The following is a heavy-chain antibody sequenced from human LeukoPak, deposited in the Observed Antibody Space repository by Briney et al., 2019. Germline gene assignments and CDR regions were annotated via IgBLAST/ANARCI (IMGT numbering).Heavy chain of an antibody. CDR3: ARDRQQWLEEDSTAFDY. CDR1: GFTLSRDS. V-gene: IGHV3-48*01. Sequence: PGGSLRLSCAPSGFTLSRDSMNWVRQAPGKGLEWVSYISSIISTIYYADSVKGRFTISRDNAKNSLYLQMNSLRAEDTAVYYCARDRQQWLEEDSTAFDYWGQGTLVTVSS. CDR2: ISSIISTI. D-gene: IGHD6-19*01. J-gene: IGHJ4*02.